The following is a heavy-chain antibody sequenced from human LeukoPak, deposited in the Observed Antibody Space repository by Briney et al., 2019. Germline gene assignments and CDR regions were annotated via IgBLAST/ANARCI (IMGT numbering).Heavy chain of an antibody. Sequence: GGSLRLSCAASGFTFTSYSMNWVRQAPGKGLEWVSYISSSGSTMDYADSVKGRFTISRDNAKNSLYLQMNTLRAEDTAVYYCVRGAWNDWGQGTPVTVSS. D-gene: IGHD1-1*01. J-gene: IGHJ4*02. CDR2: ISSSGSTM. CDR3: VRGAWND. V-gene: IGHV3-48*01. CDR1: GFTFTSYS.